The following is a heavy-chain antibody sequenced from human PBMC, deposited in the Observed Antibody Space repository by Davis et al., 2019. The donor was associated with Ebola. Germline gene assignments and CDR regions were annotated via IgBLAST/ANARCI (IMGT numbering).Heavy chain of an antibody. D-gene: IGHD2-2*02. Sequence: GESLEISCHGSRYNFTNYWISWVRQMPGKGLEWVGRIDPSDSYTNYSPSFQGHVTISADKSISTAYLQWSSLKASDTAMYYCARAEQLLYLGYYYYGVDVWGQGTTVTVSS. CDR2: IDPSDSYT. J-gene: IGHJ6*02. CDR3: ARAEQLLYLGYYYYGVDV. CDR1: RYNFTNYW. V-gene: IGHV5-10-1*01.